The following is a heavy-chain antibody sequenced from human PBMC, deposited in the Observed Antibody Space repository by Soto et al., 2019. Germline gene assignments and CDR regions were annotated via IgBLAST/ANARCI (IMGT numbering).Heavy chain of an antibody. CDR2: IYSGGST. Sequence: GGSLRLSCAASGFTVSSNYMSWVRQAPGKGLEWVSVIYSGGSTYYADSVKGRFTISRDNSKNTLYLQMNSLRAEDTAVYYCARGTYSYDSSGYYPKVFDYCGQGTLVSVSS. CDR1: GFTVSSNY. J-gene: IGHJ4*02. CDR3: ARGTYSYDSSGYYPKVFDY. D-gene: IGHD3-22*01. V-gene: IGHV3-66*01.